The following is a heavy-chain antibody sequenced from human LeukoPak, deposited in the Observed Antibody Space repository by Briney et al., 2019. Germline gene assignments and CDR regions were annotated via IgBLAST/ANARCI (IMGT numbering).Heavy chain of an antibody. V-gene: IGHV1-18*01. Sequence: ASVKVSCKASGYTFTSYGISWVRQAPGQGLEWMGWISAYNGNTNYAQKLQGRVTMTTDTSTSTAYMELRSLRSDDTAVYYCVRDAPLLWFGELLPDLIFDYWGQGTLVTVSS. CDR1: GYTFTSYG. J-gene: IGHJ4*02. D-gene: IGHD3-10*01. CDR3: VRDAPLLWFGELLPDLIFDY. CDR2: ISAYNGNT.